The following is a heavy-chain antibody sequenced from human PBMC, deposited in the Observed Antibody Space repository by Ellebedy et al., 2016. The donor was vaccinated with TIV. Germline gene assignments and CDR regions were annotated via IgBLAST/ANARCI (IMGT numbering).Heavy chain of an antibody. Sequence: MPSETLSLTCTVSGGFISSSSYYWGWIRQPPGKGLEWIGRIYYSGGTYYNPSLKSRVTISVDTSKNQFSLKLSSVTAADTAVYYCARSTMIVVVPFDYWGQGTLVTVSS. D-gene: IGHD3-22*01. J-gene: IGHJ4*02. V-gene: IGHV4-39*01. CDR1: GGFISSSSYY. CDR3: ARSTMIVVVPFDY. CDR2: IYYSGGT.